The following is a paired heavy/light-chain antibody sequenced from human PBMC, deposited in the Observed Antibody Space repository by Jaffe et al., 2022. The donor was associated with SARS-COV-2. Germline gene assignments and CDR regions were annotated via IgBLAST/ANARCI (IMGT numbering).Light chain of an antibody. J-gene: IGKJ4*01. Sequence: DIQMTQSPSSVSASIGDRVTVSCRASQGIGSWLAWYQQKPGKAPKLLIYTATTLDRGVPSRFSGSGSGTDFTLTINSLQAEDFATYYCQQAKSFPLTFGGGTKVEIK. V-gene: IGKV1-12*01. CDR2: TAT. CDR1: QGIGSW. CDR3: QQAKSFPLT.
Heavy chain of an antibody. CDR2: IDYSGST. J-gene: IGHJ6*04. CDR1: GGSSNGYF. Sequence: QVQPQQWGAGLLKPSETLSLICDVYGGSSNGYFWSWIRQPSGKGLEWIGEIDYSGSTNYNPSLKSRIIISVDASDNQLSLKLNSVSAADTAVYYCARSGPATPYYLDVWGKGASVTVSS. CDR3: ARSGPATPYYLDV. D-gene: IGHD2-15*01. V-gene: IGHV4-34*02.